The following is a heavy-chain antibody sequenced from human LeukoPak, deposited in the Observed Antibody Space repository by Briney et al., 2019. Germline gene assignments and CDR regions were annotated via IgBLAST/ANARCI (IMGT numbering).Heavy chain of an antibody. D-gene: IGHD4-17*01. J-gene: IGHJ4*02. CDR1: NTYG. CDR3: ARLTTMTTTGGPFDY. V-gene: IGHV3-48*03. Sequence: GGSLRLSCVTSNTYGIHWVRQAPGKGLEWVSYITSSGNTIYYADSVKGRFTISRDNAKNSLYLQMNSLRAEDTAVYYCARLTTMTTTGGPFDYWGQGTLVTVSS. CDR2: ITSSGNTI.